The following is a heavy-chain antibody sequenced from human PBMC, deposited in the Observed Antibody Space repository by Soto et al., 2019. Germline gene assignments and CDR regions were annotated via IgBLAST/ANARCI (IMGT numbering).Heavy chain of an antibody. CDR1: GGSISSGDYY. Sequence: QVQLQESGPGLVKPSQTLSLTCTVSGGSISSGDYYWSWIRQPPGKGLEWIGYIYYSGSTYYNPSLKSRITLSVDTSKNQFSLKLSSVTAADTAVYYCARCPGDGYNDFDYWGQGTLVTVSS. J-gene: IGHJ4*02. V-gene: IGHV4-30-4*01. CDR2: IYYSGST. CDR3: ARCPGDGYNDFDY. D-gene: IGHD5-12*01.